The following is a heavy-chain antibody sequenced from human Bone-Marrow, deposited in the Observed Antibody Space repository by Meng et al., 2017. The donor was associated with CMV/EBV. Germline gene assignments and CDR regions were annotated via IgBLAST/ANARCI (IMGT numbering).Heavy chain of an antibody. D-gene: IGHD1-20*01. CDR1: GFTFSDYY. J-gene: IGHJ4*02. CDR2: ISSSSTI. CDR3: ARDGSITGTTQGGGG. V-gene: IGHV3-69-1*01. Sequence: GESLKISCAASGFTFSDYYMNWVRQAPGKGLEWVSSISSSSTIYYADSVKGRFTISRDNAKNSLYLQMNSLRAEDTAVYYCARDGSITGTTQGGGGWGQGTLGTVSS.